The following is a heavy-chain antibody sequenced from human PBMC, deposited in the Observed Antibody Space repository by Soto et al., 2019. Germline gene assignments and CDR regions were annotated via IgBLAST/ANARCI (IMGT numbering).Heavy chain of an antibody. J-gene: IGHJ4*02. V-gene: IGHV1-18*01. CDR3: ARVSRGTIAVPVHYFDY. CDR1: GYTFTSYG. D-gene: IGHD3-3*01. CDR2: ISAYNGNT. Sequence: ASVKVSCKASGYTFTSYGISWVRQAPGQGLEWMGWISAYNGNTNYAQKLQGRVTMTTDTSTSTAYMELRSLRSDDTAVYYCARVSRGTIAVPVHYFDYWGQGTLVTVSS.